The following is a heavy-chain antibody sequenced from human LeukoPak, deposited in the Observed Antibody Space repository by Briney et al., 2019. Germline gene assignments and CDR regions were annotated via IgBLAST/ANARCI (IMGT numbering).Heavy chain of an antibody. Sequence: GGSLRLSCAASGFSFRRYYMSWVRQAPGKGLQWVSVLFSGGDTYYADSVKDRFSISRDNSRETLFLQMNSLRADDTAVYYCARQGFDSGFDYWGHGTMVTVSS. CDR2: LFSGGDT. D-gene: IGHD2-21*01. V-gene: IGHV3-66*04. CDR1: GFSFRRYY. CDR3: ARQGFDSGFDY. J-gene: IGHJ4*01.